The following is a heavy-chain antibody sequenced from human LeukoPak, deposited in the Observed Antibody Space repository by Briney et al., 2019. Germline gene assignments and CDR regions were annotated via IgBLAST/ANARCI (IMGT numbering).Heavy chain of an antibody. CDR2: ISSSSSYI. CDR3: ARDTHFGGDFDY. Sequence: GGSLRLSCAASGFTFSRYAMYWVRQAPGKGLEWVSSISSSSSYIYYADSVKGRFTISRDNAKNSLYLQMNSLRAEDTAVYYCARDTHFGGDFDYWGQGTLVTVSS. V-gene: IGHV3-21*01. CDR1: GFTFSRYA. D-gene: IGHD3-16*01. J-gene: IGHJ4*02.